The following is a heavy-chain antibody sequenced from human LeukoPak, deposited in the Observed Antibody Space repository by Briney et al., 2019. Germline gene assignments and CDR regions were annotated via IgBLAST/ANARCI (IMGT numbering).Heavy chain of an antibody. Sequence: GASVKVSCKASGYTFTSYDINWVRQATGQGLEWMGWMNPNSGNTGYAQKFQGRVTMTRNTSISTVYMELSSLRSEDTAVYYCAREVATIPLFNYWGQGTLVTVSS. V-gene: IGHV1-8*01. CDR1: GYTFTSYD. CDR3: AREVATIPLFNY. D-gene: IGHD5-12*01. CDR2: MNPNSGNT. J-gene: IGHJ4*02.